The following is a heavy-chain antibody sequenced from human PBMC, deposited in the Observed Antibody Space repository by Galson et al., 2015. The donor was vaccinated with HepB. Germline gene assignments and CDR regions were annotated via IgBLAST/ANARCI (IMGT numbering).Heavy chain of an antibody. V-gene: IGHV4-34*01. D-gene: IGHD3-10*01. Sequence: SETLSLTCAVYGGSFSGYYWSWIRQPPGKGLEWIGEINHSGSTNYNPSLKSRVTISVDTSKNQFSLKLSSVTAADTAVYYCATRPRAGVRGVIYFDYWGQGTLVTVSS. CDR3: ATRPRAGVRGVIYFDY. CDR2: INHSGST. J-gene: IGHJ4*02. CDR1: GGSFSGYY.